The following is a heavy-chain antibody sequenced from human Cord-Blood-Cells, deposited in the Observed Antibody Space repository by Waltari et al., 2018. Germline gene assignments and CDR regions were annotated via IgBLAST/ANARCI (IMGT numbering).Heavy chain of an antibody. J-gene: IGHJ4*02. D-gene: IGHD4-4*01. V-gene: IGHV4-59*01. CDR2: IYYSGST. Sequence: QVQLQESGPGLVKPSETLSLTCTVSGGSISSYYWSWIRQPPGKGLEWIGYIYYSGSTNYNPSLKSRVTISVDTSKNQFSLKLSSVTAADTAVYYCARALTNFDYWGQGTLVTVSS. CDR3: ARALTNFDY. CDR1: GGSISSYY.